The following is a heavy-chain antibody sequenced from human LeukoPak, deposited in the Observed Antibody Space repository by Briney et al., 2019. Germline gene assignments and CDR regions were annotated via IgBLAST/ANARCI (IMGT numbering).Heavy chain of an antibody. D-gene: IGHD3-10*01. Sequence: GGSLRLSCAASGFTFSSYAMSWVRQAPGKGLEWVSAISGSGGSTYYADSVKGRFTISRDNARNSLYLQMNSLRAEDTAVYYCARDEKGIDYWGQGTLVTVSS. CDR3: ARDEKGIDY. CDR2: ISGSGGST. J-gene: IGHJ4*02. CDR1: GFTFSSYA. V-gene: IGHV3-23*01.